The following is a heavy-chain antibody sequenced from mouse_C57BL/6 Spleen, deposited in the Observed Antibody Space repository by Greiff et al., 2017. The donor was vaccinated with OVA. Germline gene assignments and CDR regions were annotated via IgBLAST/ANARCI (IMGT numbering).Heavy chain of an antibody. CDR1: GFTFTDYY. J-gene: IGHJ2*01. D-gene: IGHD1-1*01. CDR3: ASISSYFDY. V-gene: IGHV7-3*01. Sequence: EVHLVESGGGLVQPGGSLSLSCAASGFTFTDYYMSWVRQPPGKALEWLGFIRNKANGYTTEYSASVKGRFTISRDNSQSILYLQMNALRAEDSATYYCASISSYFDYWGQGTTLTVSS. CDR2: IRNKANGYTT.